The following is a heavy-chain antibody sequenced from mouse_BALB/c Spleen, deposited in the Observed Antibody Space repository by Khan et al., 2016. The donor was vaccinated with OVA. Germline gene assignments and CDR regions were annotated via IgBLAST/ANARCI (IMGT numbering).Heavy chain of an antibody. CDR1: GYTFTSYT. D-gene: IGHD3-1*01. Sequence: QVQLQQSGAELVKPGASVKMSCKASGYTFTSYTMHWVKQRPGQGLEWIGYINPSSGYTKYNQKFKDKATLTADKSSSTAYTQLSSLTSEDSAVYYCARKSTRASYWGQGTTLTVSS. V-gene: IGHV1-4*01. CDR3: ARKSTRASY. J-gene: IGHJ2*01. CDR2: INPSSGYT.